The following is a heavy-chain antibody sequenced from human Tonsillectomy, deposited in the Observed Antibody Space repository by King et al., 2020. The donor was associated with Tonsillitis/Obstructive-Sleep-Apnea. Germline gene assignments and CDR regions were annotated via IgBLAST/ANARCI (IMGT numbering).Heavy chain of an antibody. D-gene: IGHD5-24*01. Sequence: QLVQSGAEVKKPGESLKITCKGSGYRFTTYWIGWVRQMPGKGLEWMGIIFPGDSDTRYSPSFQGQVTISVDRSISTAYLQWSSLKASDTAMYYCARHQGEMALPDAFAIWGQGTMVTVSS. CDR1: GYRFTTYW. CDR2: IFPGDSDT. V-gene: IGHV5-51*01. J-gene: IGHJ3*02. CDR3: ARHQGEMALPDAFAI.